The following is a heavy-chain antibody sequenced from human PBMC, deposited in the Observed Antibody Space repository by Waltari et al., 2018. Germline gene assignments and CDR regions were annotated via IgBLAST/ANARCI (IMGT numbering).Heavy chain of an antibody. CDR2: THYSGDT. Sequence: QVQLQESGPGLVQPSETLSLTCAVSGGSISSYYWSWIRQPPGKGLEWIGCTHYSGDTNYNPSIKSRVTISLDTSQNQFSLKLSSVTAADTAVYYCARATIFGIVIDAFDIWGQGTMVTVSS. CDR3: ARATIFGIVIDAFDI. CDR1: GGSISSYY. J-gene: IGHJ3*02. D-gene: IGHD3-3*01. V-gene: IGHV4-59*01.